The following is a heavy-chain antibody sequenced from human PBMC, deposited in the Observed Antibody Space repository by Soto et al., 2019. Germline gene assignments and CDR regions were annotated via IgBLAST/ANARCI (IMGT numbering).Heavy chain of an antibody. V-gene: IGHV1-18*01. CDR3: VMVDNYVTPTPQDV. CDR2: ISPYTGNT. Sequence: QVQLVQSGDEVNKPGASVKVSCKASGYIFVNYGIAWVRQAPGQGLEWMGWISPYTGNTHSATKIQGRLTMTTDTSTSTAYMDLVSLTSDDTAVYYCVMVDNYVTPTPQDVWGPGTTVTVSS. D-gene: IGHD3-16*01. J-gene: IGHJ6*02. CDR1: GYIFVNYG.